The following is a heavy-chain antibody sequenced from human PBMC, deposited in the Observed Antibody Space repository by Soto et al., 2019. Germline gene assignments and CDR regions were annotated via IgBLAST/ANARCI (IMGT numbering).Heavy chain of an antibody. D-gene: IGHD3-22*01. CDR2: IVVGSGNT. V-gene: IGHV1-58*02. CDR1: GYTFTSYA. CDR3: AAVPYYYDTSGTYFDY. J-gene: IGHJ4*02. Sequence: GASVKVSCKASGYTFTSYAMHWVRQAPGQRLERMGWIVVGSGNTNYAQKFQERLTISRDMSTNTAYMELSSLRSEDTAVYYCAAVPYYYDTSGTYFDYWGQGTLVTVSS.